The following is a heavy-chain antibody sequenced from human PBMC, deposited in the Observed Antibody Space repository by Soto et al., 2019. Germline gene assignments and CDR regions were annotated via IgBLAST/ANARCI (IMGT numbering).Heavy chain of an antibody. Sequence: GSRRVSCEASGFTFSAHYMSWVRQAPGKGLEWVSHISGSGYTIYYADSVKGRFTISRDNAKNSLYLQMNSLRAEDTAVYYCARYRQPSSYIGLDVWGQGTTVTVSS. D-gene: IGHD3-16*02. V-gene: IGHV3-11*01. J-gene: IGHJ6*02. CDR1: GFTFSAHY. CDR2: ISGSGYTI. CDR3: ARYRQPSSYIGLDV.